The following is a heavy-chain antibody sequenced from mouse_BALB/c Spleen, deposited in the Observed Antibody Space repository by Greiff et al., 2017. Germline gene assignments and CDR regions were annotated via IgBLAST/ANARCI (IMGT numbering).Heavy chain of an antibody. CDR2: ISSGSSTI. CDR3: ARGGGTDYYAMDY. D-gene: IGHD4-1*01. CDR1: GFTFSSFG. Sequence: EVQVVESGGGLVQPGGSRKLSCAASGFTFSSFGMHWVRQAPEKGLEWVAYISSGSSTIYYADTVKGRFTISRDNPKNTLFLQMTSLRSEDTAMYYCARGGGTDYYAMDYWGQGTSVTVSS. V-gene: IGHV5-17*02. J-gene: IGHJ4*01.